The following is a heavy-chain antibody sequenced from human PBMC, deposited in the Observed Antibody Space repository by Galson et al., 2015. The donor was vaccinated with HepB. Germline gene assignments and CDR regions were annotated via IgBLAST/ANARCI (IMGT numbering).Heavy chain of an antibody. V-gene: IGHV1-2*02. D-gene: IGHD3/OR15-3a*01. CDR3: ARVLPPGDWYFFFDY. CDR2: INPNSGGT. J-gene: IGHJ4*02. Sequence: SVKVSCKASGYTFTAYYIHWVRQAPGQGLEWMGWINPNSGGTNYAQKFQGRVTMTRDTSISTAYMELNRLRSDDTAVYYCARVLPPGDWYFFFDYWGQGTLVTVSS. CDR1: GYTFTAYY.